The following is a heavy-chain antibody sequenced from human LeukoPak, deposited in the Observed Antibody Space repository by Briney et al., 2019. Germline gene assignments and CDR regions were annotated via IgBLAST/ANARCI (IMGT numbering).Heavy chain of an antibody. CDR1: GYSFSGHY. CDR2: INPNSGDT. V-gene: IGHV1-2*02. CDR3: ARGGTVAGHWYFDL. J-gene: IGHJ2*01. D-gene: IGHD6-19*01. Sequence: ASVKVSCKASGYSFSGHYMDWVRQAPGQGLEWMGWINPNSGDTNFAQKFQGRVTMTRDTSINTACMELSSLRSDDTAVYYCARGGTVAGHWYFDLWGRGTQVAVSS.